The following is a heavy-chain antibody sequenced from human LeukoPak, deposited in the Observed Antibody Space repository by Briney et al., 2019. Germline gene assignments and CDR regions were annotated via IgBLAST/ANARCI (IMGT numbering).Heavy chain of an antibody. CDR3: ARLPQRITIFGVVMRVNWFDP. J-gene: IGHJ5*02. CDR1: GGSISSYY. V-gene: IGHV4-59*12. Sequence: SETLSLTCTVSGGSISSYYWSWIRQPPGKGLEWIGYIYYSGSTNYNPSLKSRVTISVDTSKNQFSLKLSSVTAADTAVYYCARLPQRITIFGVVMRVNWFDPWGQGTLVTVSS. D-gene: IGHD3-3*01. CDR2: IYYSGST.